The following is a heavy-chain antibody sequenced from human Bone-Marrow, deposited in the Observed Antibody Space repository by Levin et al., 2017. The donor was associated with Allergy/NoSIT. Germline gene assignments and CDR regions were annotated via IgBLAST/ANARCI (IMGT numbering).Heavy chain of an antibody. D-gene: IGHD4-11*01. CDR3: ARDDYTEDPYYYYYYMDV. V-gene: IGHV3-21*01. CDR1: GFTFSSYS. Sequence: GGSLRLSCAASGFTFSSYSMNWVRQAPGKGLEWVSSISSSSSYIYYADSVKGRFTISRDNAKNSLYLQMNSLRAEDTAVYYCARDDYTEDPYYYYYYMDVWGKGTTVTVSS. J-gene: IGHJ6*03. CDR2: ISSSSSYI.